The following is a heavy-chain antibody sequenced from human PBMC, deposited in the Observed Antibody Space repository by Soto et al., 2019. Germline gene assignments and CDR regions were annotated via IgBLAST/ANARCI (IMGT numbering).Heavy chain of an antibody. D-gene: IGHD3-3*01. CDR2: ISSSSYT. CDR3: ARDPPYYDFWSGYYVY. V-gene: IGHV3-11*06. Sequence: GGSLRLSCAASGFTFSDYYMSWIRQAPGKGLEWVSYISSSSYTNYADSVKGRFAISRDNAKNSLYLQMNSLRAEDTAVYYCARDPPYYDFWSGYYVYWGQGTLVTVSS. CDR1: GFTFSDYY. J-gene: IGHJ4*02.